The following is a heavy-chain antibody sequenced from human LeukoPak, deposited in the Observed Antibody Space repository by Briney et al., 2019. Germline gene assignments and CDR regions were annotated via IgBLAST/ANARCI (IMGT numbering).Heavy chain of an antibody. CDR3: AKNERPMVRGVIGY. Sequence: PGGSLRLSCAASGFTFSSYGMHWVRQAPGKGLEWVSSISSSSSYIYYADSVKGRFTISRDNAKNSLYLQMNSLRAEDTAVYYCAKNERPMVRGVIGYWGQGTLVTVSS. CDR2: ISSSSSYI. D-gene: IGHD3-10*01. CDR1: GFTFSSYG. J-gene: IGHJ4*02. V-gene: IGHV3-21*04.